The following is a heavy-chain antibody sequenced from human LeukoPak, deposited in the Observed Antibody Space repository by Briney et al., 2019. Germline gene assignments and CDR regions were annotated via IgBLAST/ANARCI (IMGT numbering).Heavy chain of an antibody. Sequence: PLETLSLTCTVSGGSISGYYWTWIRQPPGKGLEWIGYISYSGSTSSHPSLKSRVTISLDMSKSQFSLKLTSVTAADTAVYYCVRGYSGYPYYLDYWGQGTLVTVSS. CDR3: VRGYSGYPYYLDY. J-gene: IGHJ4*02. D-gene: IGHD5-12*01. CDR1: GGSISGYY. V-gene: IGHV4-59*08. CDR2: ISYSGST.